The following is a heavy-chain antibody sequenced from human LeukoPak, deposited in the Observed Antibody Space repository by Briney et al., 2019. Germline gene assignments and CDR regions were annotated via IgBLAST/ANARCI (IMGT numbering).Heavy chain of an antibody. CDR2: INPNSGGT. CDR1: GYTFTGYY. CDR3: ARDQWGDHIVVVPAAISPSRATDV. V-gene: IGHV1-2*02. Sequence: ASVKVSCKASGYTFTGYYMHWVRQPPGQGLEGMGWINPNSGGTNYAQKFQGRVTMTRDTSISTAYMELSRLRSDDTAVYYCARDQWGDHIVVVPAAISPSRATDVWGKGTTVTVSS. D-gene: IGHD2-2*02. J-gene: IGHJ6*04.